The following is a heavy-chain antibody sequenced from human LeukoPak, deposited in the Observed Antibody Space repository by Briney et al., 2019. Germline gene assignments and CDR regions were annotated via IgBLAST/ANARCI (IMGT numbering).Heavy chain of an antibody. CDR2: ISGSCGST. CDR3: AKGNSWDYGDYG. V-gene: IGHV3-23*01. CDR1: GFTFSSYA. Sequence: GGPLRLSCAPSGFTFSSYAMSWVRQAPGKGLEWVSTISGSCGSTYYADSVKGRFTISRDNSKNTLYLQMNSLRAEDTAVYYCAKGNSWDYGDYGWGQGTMVTVSS. J-gene: IGHJ3*01. D-gene: IGHD4-17*01.